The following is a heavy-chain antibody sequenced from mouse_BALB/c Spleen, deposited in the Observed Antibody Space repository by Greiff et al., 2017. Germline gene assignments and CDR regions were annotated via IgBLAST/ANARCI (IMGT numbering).Heavy chain of an antibody. J-gene: IGHJ2*01. Sequence: EVQRVESGGGLVQPGGSRKLSCAASGFTFSDYGMAWVRQAPGKGPEWVAFISNLAYSIYYADTVTGRFTISRENAKNTLYLEMSSLRSEDTAMYYCARVDFPNFDYWGQGTTLTVSS. CDR2: ISNLAYSI. V-gene: IGHV5-15*02. CDR1: GFTFSDYG. CDR3: ARVDFPNFDY.